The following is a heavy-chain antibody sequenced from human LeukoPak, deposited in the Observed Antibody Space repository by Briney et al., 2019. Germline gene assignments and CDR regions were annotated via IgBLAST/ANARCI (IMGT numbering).Heavy chain of an antibody. D-gene: IGHD2-2*01. CDR3: AKDDGVYCSSTSCWDDAFDV. CDR1: GFTVSSYA. CDR2: ISGSGGST. V-gene: IGHV3-23*01. Sequence: GGCLRLSCAASGFTVSSYAMSWVRLAPGKGLEWVSAISGSGGSTYYADSVKGRFTISRDNSKNTLYLQMNSLRAEDTAVYYCAKDDGVYCSSTSCWDDAFDVWGRGTMVTVSS. J-gene: IGHJ3*01.